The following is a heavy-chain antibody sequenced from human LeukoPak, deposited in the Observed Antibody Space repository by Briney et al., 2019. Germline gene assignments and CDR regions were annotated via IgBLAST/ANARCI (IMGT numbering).Heavy chain of an antibody. J-gene: IGHJ5*02. D-gene: IGHD2-2*01. V-gene: IGHV4-39*07. Sequence: SETLSLTCTVSGGSISSTSYYWGWIRLPPGTGLEWIGSIYYSGSTYYNPSLKSRVTISVDTSKNQFSLKLSSVTAADTAVYYCARESDRYCYSTSCPNWYDPWGQGTLVTVSS. CDR1: GGSISSTSYY. CDR2: IYYSGST. CDR3: ARESDRYCYSTSCPNWYDP.